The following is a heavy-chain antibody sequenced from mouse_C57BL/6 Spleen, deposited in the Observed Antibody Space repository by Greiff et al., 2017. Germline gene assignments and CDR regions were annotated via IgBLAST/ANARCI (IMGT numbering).Heavy chain of an antibody. V-gene: IGHV1-64*01. CDR3: ARGGYYGSSGWYFDV. J-gene: IGHJ1*03. D-gene: IGHD1-1*01. CDR1: GYTFTSYW. CDR2: IHPNSGST. Sequence: VQLQQSGAELVKPGASVKLSCKASGYTFTSYWMHWVKQRPGQGLEWIGMIHPNSGSTNYNEKFKSKATLTVDKSSSTAYMQLSSLTSEDSAVYYCARGGYYGSSGWYFDVWGTGTTVTVSS.